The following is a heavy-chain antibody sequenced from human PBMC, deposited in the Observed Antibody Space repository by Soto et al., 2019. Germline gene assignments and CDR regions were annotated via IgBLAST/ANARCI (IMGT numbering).Heavy chain of an antibody. V-gene: IGHV2-5*02. D-gene: IGHD3-9*01. CDR2: VYWDDDK. J-gene: IGHJ4*02. Sequence: SGPTLVNPTQTLMLTCTFSGFSLNSRGVGVGWVRQPPGKALEWLAIVYWDDDKRYRPSLRSRLSIRKDTPKNQVVLTLTNTDPVDTATYYCVHRGPVDETGMGFDFWGQGSLVTVSS. CDR1: GFSLNSRGVG. CDR3: VHRGPVDETGMGFDF.